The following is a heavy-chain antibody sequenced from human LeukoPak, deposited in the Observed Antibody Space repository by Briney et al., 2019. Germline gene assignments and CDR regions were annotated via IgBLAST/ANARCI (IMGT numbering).Heavy chain of an antibody. J-gene: IGHJ4*02. CDR2: ISYDGTKT. Sequence: VGSLRLSCAASEFTFSRYAMHWVRKAPGKGLEWLAIISYDGTKTYYADSVKGRFTISRDNSKNILYLQMNSPRTEDTGLYYCAKDNGKWDFLALFDHWGQGAHVIVS. D-gene: IGHD1-14*01. CDR1: EFTFSRYA. V-gene: IGHV3-30*18. CDR3: AKDNGKWDFLALFDH.